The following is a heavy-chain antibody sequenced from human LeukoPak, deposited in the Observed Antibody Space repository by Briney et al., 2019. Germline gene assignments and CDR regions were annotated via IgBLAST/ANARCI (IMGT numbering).Heavy chain of an antibody. CDR2: ISYDGSNK. V-gene: IGHV3-30-3*01. D-gene: IGHD3-3*01. Sequence: GGSLRLSCAASGFTFSSYAMHWVRQAPGKGLEWVAVISYDGSNKYYADSVKSRFTISRDNSKNTLYLQMNSLRAEDTAVYYCAREVGVLRFLEWFPDAFDIWGQGTMVTVSS. CDR3: AREVGVLRFLEWFPDAFDI. J-gene: IGHJ3*02. CDR1: GFTFSSYA.